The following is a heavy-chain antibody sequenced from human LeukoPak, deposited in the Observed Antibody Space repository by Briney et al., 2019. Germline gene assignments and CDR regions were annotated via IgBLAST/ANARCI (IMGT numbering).Heavy chain of an antibody. CDR3: ASGSPKSYYYYYMDV. CDR1: GFTFSDYY. CDR2: ISSSGSTI. Sequence: GGSLRLSCAASGFTFSDYYMSWIRQAPGKGLEWVSYISSSGSTIYYADSVKGRFTISRDNAKKSLYLQMNSLRAEDTAVYYCASGSPKSYYYYYMDVWGKGTTVTVSS. J-gene: IGHJ6*03. V-gene: IGHV3-11*01. D-gene: IGHD1-1*01.